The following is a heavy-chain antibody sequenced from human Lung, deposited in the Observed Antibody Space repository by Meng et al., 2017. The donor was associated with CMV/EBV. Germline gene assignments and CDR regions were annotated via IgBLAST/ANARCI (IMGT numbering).Heavy chain of an antibody. V-gene: IGHV3-23*01. CDR1: GFTFSSYA. CDR2: ISASGDST. D-gene: IGHD3-16*01. CDR3: ARASRGGWGGWFDP. Sequence: LTXAASGFTFSSYAMTWVRQAPGKGLEWVSQISASGDSTYYADSVKGRFTISRDNSKNTLYLQMNSLRAADTAIYYCARASRGGWGGWFDPWGQGTLVTVSS. J-gene: IGHJ5*02.